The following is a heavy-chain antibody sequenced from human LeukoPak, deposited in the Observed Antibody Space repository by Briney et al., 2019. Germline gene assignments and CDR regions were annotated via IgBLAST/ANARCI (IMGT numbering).Heavy chain of an antibody. CDR3: ARTGYCSSTSCYEILYYYYGMDV. CDR2: ISYDGSNK. Sequence: GGSLRLSCAASGFTFSSYGMHWVRQAPGKGLEWVAVISYDGSNKYYADSVKGRFTISRDNSKNTLYLQMNSLRAEDTAVYYCARTGYCSSTSCYEILYYYYGMDVWGKGTTVTVSS. V-gene: IGHV3-30*03. D-gene: IGHD2-2*01. J-gene: IGHJ6*04. CDR1: GFTFSSYG.